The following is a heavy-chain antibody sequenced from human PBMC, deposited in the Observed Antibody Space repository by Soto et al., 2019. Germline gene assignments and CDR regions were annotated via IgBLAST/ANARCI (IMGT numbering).Heavy chain of an antibody. CDR3: AGGYYHDGPTYQSDSYGMAV. CDR2: IIPLFDTA. J-gene: IGHJ6*02. Sequence: QVQLVQSGAEVKKPGSSVKVSCKASGGTFNTYVISWVRQAPGQGLQWMGGIIPLFDTANYAQKFQGRVTITADESTSTAYMELNSLRSEDTAVYYCAGGYYHDGPTYQSDSYGMAVWGQGTTVIVSS. D-gene: IGHD3-22*01. V-gene: IGHV1-69*12. CDR1: GGTFNTYV.